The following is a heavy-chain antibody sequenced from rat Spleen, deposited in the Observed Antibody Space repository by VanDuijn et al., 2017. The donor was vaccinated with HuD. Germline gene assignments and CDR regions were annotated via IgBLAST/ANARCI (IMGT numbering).Heavy chain of an antibody. CDR1: GFSLTSNG. D-gene: IGHD4-3*01. CDR2: IWAGGST. Sequence: QVQLKESGPGLMQPSETLSLTCTVSGFSLTSNGVGWVRQPLGKGLVWMGTIWAGGSTNYNSAVQSRLSISRDTSKSQVFLKMNSLQTEDTATYYCARGGGQPFDYWGQGVMVTVSS. V-gene: IGHV2-72*01. J-gene: IGHJ2*01. CDR3: ARGGGQPFDY.